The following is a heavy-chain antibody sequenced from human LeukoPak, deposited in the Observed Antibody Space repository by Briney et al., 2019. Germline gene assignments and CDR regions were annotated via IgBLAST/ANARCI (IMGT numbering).Heavy chain of an antibody. J-gene: IGHJ3*02. Sequence: SGGSLRLSCAASGFTFSSYAMSWVRQAPGKGLEWVAFIRYDGSNKYYADSVKGRFTISRDNSKNTLYLQMNSLRAEDTAVYYCAKVGYYYDSSGYKAFDIWGQGTMVTVSS. V-gene: IGHV3-30*02. CDR1: GFTFSSYA. CDR3: AKVGYYYDSSGYKAFDI. CDR2: IRYDGSNK. D-gene: IGHD3-22*01.